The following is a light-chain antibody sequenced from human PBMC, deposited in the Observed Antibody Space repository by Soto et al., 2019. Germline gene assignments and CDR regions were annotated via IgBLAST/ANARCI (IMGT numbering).Light chain of an antibody. V-gene: IGKV4-1*01. CDR3: QQYYSTLMYT. CDR1: QSVLYSSNNKNY. Sequence: DIVMTQSPDSLAVSLGERATINCKSSQSVLYSSNNKNYLAWYQQKPGQPPKLLIYWASTRESGVPDRFSGRVSGTDFTLTISSLQAEDVAVYYCQQYYSTLMYTFGQGTKLEIK. J-gene: IGKJ2*01. CDR2: WAS.